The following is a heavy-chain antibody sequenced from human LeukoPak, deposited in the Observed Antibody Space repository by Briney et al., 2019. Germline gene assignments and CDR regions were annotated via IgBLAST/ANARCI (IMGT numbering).Heavy chain of an antibody. CDR1: GYTFTGYY. CDR3: ATSAGDYRAGHYYMGV. CDR2: INPNTAGT. V-gene: IGHV1-2*02. Sequence: ASVKVSCKASGYTFTGYYFHWVRQAPGQGLEWMGWINPNTAGTNYAQKFLGGVTLTWDTSISTAYMELNRLTSDDTAVYYCATSAGDYRAGHYYMGVWGKGTSVTVSS. J-gene: IGHJ6*03. D-gene: IGHD4-11*01.